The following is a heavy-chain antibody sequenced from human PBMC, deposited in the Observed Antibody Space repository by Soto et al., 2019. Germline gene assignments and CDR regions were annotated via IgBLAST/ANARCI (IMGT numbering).Heavy chain of an antibody. V-gene: IGHV5-51*01. CDR2: IYPGDSDT. CDR3: ARHKTYYDRTGGRYNYYGMDV. J-gene: IGHJ6*02. Sequence: LGESLKISCKGSGYSFTSYWIAWVRQMPGKGLEWMGIIYPGDSDTRYSPSFQGQVTISADKSISTAYLQWSSLKASDTAMYYCARHKTYYDRTGGRYNYYGMDVWGQGTTVTV. D-gene: IGHD3-22*01. CDR1: GYSFTSYW.